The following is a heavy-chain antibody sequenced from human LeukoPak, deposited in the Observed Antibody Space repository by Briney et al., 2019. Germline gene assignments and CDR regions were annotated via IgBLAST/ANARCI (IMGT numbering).Heavy chain of an antibody. J-gene: IGHJ5*02. CDR1: GYTFTSYY. D-gene: IGHD2-2*01. CDR2: TNPSGGST. Sequence: ASVKVSCKASGYTFTSYYMHWVRQAPGQGLEWMGITNPSGGSTSYAQKFQGRVTMTRDTSTSTVYMELSSLRSEDTAVYYCARDQYCSSTSCYSWFDPWGQGTLVTVSS. CDR3: ARDQYCSSTSCYSWFDP. V-gene: IGHV1-46*01.